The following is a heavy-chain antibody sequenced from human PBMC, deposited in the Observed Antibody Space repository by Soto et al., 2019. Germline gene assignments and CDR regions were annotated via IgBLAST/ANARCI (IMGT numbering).Heavy chain of an antibody. CDR2: INPNSGGT. D-gene: IGHD2-2*01. V-gene: IGHV1-2*04. CDR1: GYTFTGYY. J-gene: IGHJ6*02. Sequence: ASVKVSCKASGYTFTGYYMHWVRQAPGQGLEWMGWINPNSGGTNYAQKFQGWVTMTRDTSISTAYMELSRLRSDDTAVYYCARDGAAMPLYYYGMDVWGQGTTVTVSS. CDR3: ARDGAAMPLYYYGMDV.